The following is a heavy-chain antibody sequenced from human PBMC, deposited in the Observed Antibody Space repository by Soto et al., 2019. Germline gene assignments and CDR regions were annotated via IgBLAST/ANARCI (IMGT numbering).Heavy chain of an antibody. CDR3: AGGIYEGSSRYYIAF. Sequence: SETLSLTCAVFGDSIRNRNYYWAWIRQPPGKGLEWIVSRYDDGSTFYNPSLKGRVSVSIDTSKKQFSLKMTSVTATDKAVYYCAGGIYEGSSRYYIAFWGQGNLVTVSS. D-gene: IGHD3-22*01. J-gene: IGHJ4*02. CDR1: GDSIRNRNYY. CDR2: RYDDGST. V-gene: IGHV4-39*01.